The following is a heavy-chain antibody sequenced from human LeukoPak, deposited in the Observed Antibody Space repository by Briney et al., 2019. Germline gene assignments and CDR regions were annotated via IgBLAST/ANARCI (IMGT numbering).Heavy chain of an antibody. D-gene: IGHD6-13*01. Sequence: GASVKVSCKASGYTFTGYYMYWVRQAPGQGLEWMGWINPNSGGTNYAQNFQGRVTMTRDTSISTAYMELSRLRSDDTAVYYCARAYSSTSETQFDYWGQGTLVTVSS. J-gene: IGHJ4*02. CDR1: GYTFTGYY. CDR2: INPNSGGT. CDR3: ARAYSSTSETQFDY. V-gene: IGHV1-2*02.